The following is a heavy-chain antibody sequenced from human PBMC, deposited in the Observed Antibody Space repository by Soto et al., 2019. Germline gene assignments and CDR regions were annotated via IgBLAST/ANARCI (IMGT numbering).Heavy chain of an antibody. J-gene: IGHJ4*02. D-gene: IGHD6-13*01. V-gene: IGHV1-8*01. Sequence: QVQLVQSGAEVKKPGASVKVSCKASGYTFTSYDINWVRQATGQGLEWMGWMNPNSGDTGYAQKFQGRVNMTRNTSISTAYMELSSLRSEDTAVYYCASMITAAGTSVRDNWGQGTLVTVSS. CDR2: MNPNSGDT. CDR3: ASMITAAGTSVRDN. CDR1: GYTFTSYD.